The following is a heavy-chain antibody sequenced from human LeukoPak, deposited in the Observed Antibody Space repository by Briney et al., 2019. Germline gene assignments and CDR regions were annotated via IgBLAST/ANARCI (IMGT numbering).Heavy chain of an antibody. CDR3: ARNYYDSSAYYYFDY. V-gene: IGHV3-30*03. Sequence: GGSLRLSCAASGFTFSNYGMHWVRQAPGKGLEWVAVISYDGSNKYYTDSVKGRFTISRDNSKNTLYLQMNSLRAEDTAVYYCARNYYDSSAYYYFDYWGQGTLVTVSS. D-gene: IGHD3-22*01. CDR1: GFTFSNYG. J-gene: IGHJ4*02. CDR2: ISYDGSNK.